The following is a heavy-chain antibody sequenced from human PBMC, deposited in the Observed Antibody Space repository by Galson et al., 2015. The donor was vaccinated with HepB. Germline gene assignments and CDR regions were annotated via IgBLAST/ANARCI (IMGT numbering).Heavy chain of an antibody. V-gene: IGHV3-11*06. CDR2: ISSRSSFT. CDR1: GFTFSDYY. J-gene: IGHJ4*02. D-gene: IGHD3-16*01. CDR3: ARQMITPYFFVY. Sequence: SLRLSCAASGFTFSDYYMSWIRQAPGKGLEWVSYISSRSSFTHYADSVKGRFTISRDNAKNLLHLQMNSLRAEDTAVYFCARQMITPYFFVYWCQGALVTVSS.